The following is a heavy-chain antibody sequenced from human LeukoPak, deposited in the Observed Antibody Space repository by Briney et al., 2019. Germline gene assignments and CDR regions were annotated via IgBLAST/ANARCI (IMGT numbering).Heavy chain of an antibody. Sequence: SETLSLTCTVSGGSISSYYWSWIRQPAGKGLEWIGRLYSSGSTHYNPSLKSRVTMSVDTSKNQFSLKLSSVTAADTAVHYRARGPGYCSSTSCPIDYWGQGTLVTVSS. V-gene: IGHV4-4*07. J-gene: IGHJ4*02. D-gene: IGHD2-2*01. CDR1: GGSISSYY. CDR2: LYSSGST. CDR3: ARGPGYCSSTSCPIDY.